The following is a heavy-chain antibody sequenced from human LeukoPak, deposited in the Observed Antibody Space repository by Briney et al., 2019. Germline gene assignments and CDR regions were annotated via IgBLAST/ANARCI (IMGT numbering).Heavy chain of an antibody. J-gene: IGHJ5*02. V-gene: IGHV4-61*02. CDR1: GGSISSGSYF. Sequence: SETLSLTCTVSGGSISSGSYFWSWIRQSVGRGLEWIGRIDSSGNSNYNPSLKSRVTMSLDTSKDQFSLKLSSVTAADTAVYYCAREALPNGVWRVGWFDPWGQGTLVTVSS. CDR2: IDSSGNS. D-gene: IGHD2-8*01. CDR3: AREALPNGVWRVGWFDP.